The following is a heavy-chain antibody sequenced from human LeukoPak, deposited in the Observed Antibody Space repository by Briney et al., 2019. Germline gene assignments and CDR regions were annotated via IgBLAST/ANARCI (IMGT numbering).Heavy chain of an antibody. CDR3: ARDQSQAGPTTVDY. V-gene: IGHV3-74*03. CDR2: INIDGTNT. Sequence: GGSLRLSCVASGFTFRNSWMHWVRQVPGKGLLWVSRINIDGTNTKYADSVKGRFTISRDNAKNTLYLQMNTLRAEDTAVYYCARDQSQAGPTTVDYWGQGTLVTISS. D-gene: IGHD1-14*01. CDR1: GFTFRNSW. J-gene: IGHJ4*02.